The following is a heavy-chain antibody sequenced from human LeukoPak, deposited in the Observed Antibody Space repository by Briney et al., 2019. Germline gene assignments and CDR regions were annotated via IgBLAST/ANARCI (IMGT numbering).Heavy chain of an antibody. CDR1: GGTFSSYA. Sequence: GASVKVSCKASGGTFSSYAISWVRQAPGQGLEWMGGIIPIFGTANYAQKFQGRVTITADKSTSTAYMELSSLRSEDTAVYYCARGVLRYFDWLLNDAFDIWGQGTMVTVSS. J-gene: IGHJ3*02. V-gene: IGHV1-69*06. CDR2: IIPIFGTA. CDR3: ARGVLRYFDWLLNDAFDI. D-gene: IGHD3-9*01.